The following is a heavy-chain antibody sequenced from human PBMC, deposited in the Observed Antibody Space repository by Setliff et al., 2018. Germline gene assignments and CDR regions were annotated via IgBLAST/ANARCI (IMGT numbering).Heavy chain of an antibody. CDR3: ARAFGGNSDAFDI. Sequence: GGSLRLSCAASGFTFSSYWMHWVRQSPEKGLVWVSLINRDRSNIRYADSVKGRFTISRDIAKNTLYLQINSLRAEDTAVYYCARAFGGNSDAFDIWGQGTMVTVSS. V-gene: IGHV3-74*01. D-gene: IGHD2-21*02. J-gene: IGHJ3*02. CDR1: GFTFSSYW. CDR2: INRDRSNI.